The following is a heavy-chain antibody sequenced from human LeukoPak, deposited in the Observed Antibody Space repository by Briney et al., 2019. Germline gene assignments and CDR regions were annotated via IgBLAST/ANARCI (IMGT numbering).Heavy chain of an antibody. CDR2: ISSGSAYI. CDR3: SRGGYTYPNAY. V-gene: IGHV3-21*01. Sequence: GGSLRLSCAASGFTFSTYTVSWVRQAAGKGLEWVSSISSGSAYIYYADSVKGRFTISRDNAKNSLYLQMNSLRAEDTAVYYCSRGGYTYPNAYWGQGTLVTVYS. D-gene: IGHD5-18*01. J-gene: IGHJ4*02. CDR1: GFTFSTYT.